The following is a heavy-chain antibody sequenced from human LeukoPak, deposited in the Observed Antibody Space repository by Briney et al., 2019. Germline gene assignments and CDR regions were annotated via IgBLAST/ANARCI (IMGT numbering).Heavy chain of an antibody. V-gene: IGHV3-53*01. CDR3: ARGRSPYYYDSSGYAPPDY. D-gene: IGHD3-22*01. J-gene: IGHJ4*02. CDR2: IYSGGST. Sequence: PGGSLRLSCAASGFTVSSNYMSWVRQAPGKGLEWVSVIYSGGSTYYADSVKGRFTISRDNSKNTLYLQMNSLRAEDTAVYYCARGRSPYYYDSSGYAPPDYWGQGTLVTVSS. CDR1: GFTVSSNY.